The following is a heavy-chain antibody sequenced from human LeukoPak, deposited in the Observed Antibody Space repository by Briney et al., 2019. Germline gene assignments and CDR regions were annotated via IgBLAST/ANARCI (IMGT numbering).Heavy chain of an antibody. D-gene: IGHD3-22*01. J-gene: IGHJ4*02. Sequence: GSSVKVSCKASGGTFSSYAISWVRQAPGQGLEWMGGIIPIFGTANYAQKFQGRVTITADESTSTAYMELSSLRSEDTAVYYCARDMSSSYYDSSGYQYWGQGTLVTVSS. CDR2: IIPIFGTA. CDR1: GGTFSSYA. CDR3: ARDMSSSYYDSSGYQY. V-gene: IGHV1-69*01.